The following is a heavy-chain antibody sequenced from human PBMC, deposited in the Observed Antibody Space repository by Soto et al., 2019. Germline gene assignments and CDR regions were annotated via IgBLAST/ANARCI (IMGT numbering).Heavy chain of an antibody. D-gene: IGHD3-22*01. CDR1: GGTFSTNA. CDR2: IIPIFGTA. CDR3: ARQFDSDTSGYYYAY. V-gene: IGHV1-69*13. Sequence: SVKDSCKASGGTFSTNAISWVRQAPGQGLEWMGGIIPIFGTANYAQKFQGRVTITADESTSTAYMELSSLRSEDTAVYYCARQFDSDTSGYYYAYWGQGTLVTVSS. J-gene: IGHJ4*02.